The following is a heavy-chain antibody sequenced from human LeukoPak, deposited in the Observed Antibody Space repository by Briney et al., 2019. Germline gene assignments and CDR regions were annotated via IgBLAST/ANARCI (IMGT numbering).Heavy chain of an antibody. D-gene: IGHD3-10*01. CDR1: GGSFSGYY. J-gene: IGHJ4*02. V-gene: IGHV4-34*01. Sequence: PSETLSLTCAVYGGSFSGYYWSWIRQPPGKGLEWIGEINHSGSTNYNPSLKSRVTISVDTSKNQFSLELSSVTAADPAVYYCARGVVWFGELYHPFDYWGQGTLVTVSS. CDR2: INHSGST. CDR3: ARGVVWFGELYHPFDY.